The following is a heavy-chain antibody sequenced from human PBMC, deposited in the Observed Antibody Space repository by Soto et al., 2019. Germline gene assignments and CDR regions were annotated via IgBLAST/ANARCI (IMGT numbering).Heavy chain of an antibody. V-gene: IGHV1-69*01. Sequence: QVQLVQSGAEVKKTGSSVKVSCKASGGTFSSYAISWVRQAPGQGLEWMGGIIPIFGTANYAQKFQGRVTITADESTSTAYMELSSLRSEDTAVYYCASLYCSSTSCYSRKYYGMDVWGQGTTVTVSS. D-gene: IGHD2-2*01. CDR3: ASLYCSSTSCYSRKYYGMDV. CDR2: IIPIFGTA. J-gene: IGHJ6*02. CDR1: GGTFSSYA.